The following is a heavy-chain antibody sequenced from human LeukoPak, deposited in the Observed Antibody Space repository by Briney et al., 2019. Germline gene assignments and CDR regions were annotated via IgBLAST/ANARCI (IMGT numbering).Heavy chain of an antibody. J-gene: IGHJ4*02. CDR2: ISYSGYT. CDR3: ARHGSSYSFDC. V-gene: IGHV4-59*08. D-gene: IGHD6-13*01. Sequence: SETLSLTCTVSGGSISSYYWSWIRQPPGKGLEWIGYISYSGYTNYNPSLKSRVAMSVDTSKNQISLKLNSVTAADTAVYYCARHGSSYSFDCWGQGTLVTVSS. CDR1: GGSISSYY.